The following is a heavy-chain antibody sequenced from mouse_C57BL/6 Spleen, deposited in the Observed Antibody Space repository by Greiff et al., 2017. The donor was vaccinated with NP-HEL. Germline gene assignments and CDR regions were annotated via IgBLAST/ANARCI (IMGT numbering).Heavy chain of an antibody. Sequence: QVQLQQSGAELVKPGASVKMSCKASGYTFTSYWITWVKQRPGQGLEWIGDIYPGSGSTNYNEKFKSKATLTVDTSSSTAYMQLSSLTSEDSSVYYCSRYYGRSYLYFDVWGTGPTVTVSS. CDR1: GYTFTSYW. V-gene: IGHV1-55*01. D-gene: IGHD1-1*01. CDR3: SRYYGRSYLYFDV. J-gene: IGHJ1*03. CDR2: IYPGSGST.